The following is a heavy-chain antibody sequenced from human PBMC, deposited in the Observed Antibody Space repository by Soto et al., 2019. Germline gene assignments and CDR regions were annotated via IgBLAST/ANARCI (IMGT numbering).Heavy chain of an antibody. CDR2: ISGSGSYI. D-gene: IGHD2-2*01. CDR3: ARAGLEPANAFDV. Sequence: PGGSLRLSCTASGFIFSSYTINWVRQAPGKGLEWVSSISGSGSYIYIADSMKGRITISRDNAQNSVHLQMNSLRVEDTAVYYCARAGLEPANAFDVWGQGRKVTVSS. J-gene: IGHJ3*01. V-gene: IGHV3-21*06. CDR1: GFIFSSYT.